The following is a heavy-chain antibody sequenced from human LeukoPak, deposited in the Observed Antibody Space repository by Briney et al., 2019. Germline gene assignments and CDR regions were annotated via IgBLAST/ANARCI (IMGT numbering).Heavy chain of an antibody. Sequence: PSETLSLTCAVSGGSISSSNWWSWVRQPPGKGLEWIGEIYHSGSTNYNPSPKSRVTISVDKSKNQFSLKLSSVTAADTAVYYCASVKYYDILTPLYYFDYWGQGTLVTVSS. V-gene: IGHV4-4*02. J-gene: IGHJ4*02. CDR2: IYHSGST. CDR3: ASVKYYDILTPLYYFDY. CDR1: GGSISSSNW. D-gene: IGHD3-9*01.